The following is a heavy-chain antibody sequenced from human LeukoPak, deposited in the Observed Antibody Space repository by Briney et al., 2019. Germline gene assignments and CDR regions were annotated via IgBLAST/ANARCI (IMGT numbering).Heavy chain of an antibody. CDR3: ARDDTMVRGPFDY. CDR1: GGSISSSSYY. J-gene: IGHJ4*02. D-gene: IGHD3-10*01. V-gene: IGHV4-39*07. CDR2: IYYSGST. Sequence: SETLSLTCTVSGGSISSSSYYWGWIRQPPGKGLEWIGSIYYSGSTYYNPSLKSRVPISVDTSKNQFSLKLSSVTAADTAVYYCARDDTMVRGPFDYWGQGTLVTVSS.